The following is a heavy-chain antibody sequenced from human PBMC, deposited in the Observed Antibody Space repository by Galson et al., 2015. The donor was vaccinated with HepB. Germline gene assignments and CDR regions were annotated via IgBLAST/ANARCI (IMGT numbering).Heavy chain of an antibody. J-gene: IGHJ4*02. Sequence: SLRLSCAASGFTFDDYGMNWVRHAPGKGLEWVSGINKNGATRGYADSVKGRFTISRDNAKNSLYLQMNSLTAGDTALYYCARVVSDYGSGSYKAPPDYWGQGTLVTVSS. CDR3: ARVVSDYGSGSYKAPPDY. CDR1: GFTFDDYG. CDR2: INKNGATR. V-gene: IGHV3-20*04. D-gene: IGHD3-10*01.